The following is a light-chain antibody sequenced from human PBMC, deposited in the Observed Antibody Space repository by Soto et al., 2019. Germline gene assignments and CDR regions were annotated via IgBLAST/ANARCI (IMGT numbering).Light chain of an antibody. CDR3: SSYAGGNNLYV. CDR2: EVS. Sequence: QSALTQPPSASGSPGQSVTISCTGTSSDVGAYNYVSWYQQHPGKAPKLLIYEVSKRPSGVPDRLPGSKSGNTASLTVSGLQAEDEADYYCSSYAGGNNLYVFGTGTKVTVL. J-gene: IGLJ1*01. V-gene: IGLV2-8*01. CDR1: SSDVGAYNY.